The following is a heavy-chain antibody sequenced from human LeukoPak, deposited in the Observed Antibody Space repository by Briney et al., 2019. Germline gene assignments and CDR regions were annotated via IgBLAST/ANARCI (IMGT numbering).Heavy chain of an antibody. V-gene: IGHV4-30-4*02. D-gene: IGHD3-10*01. CDR2: IYYTGRT. CDR3: ARDGFGIT. Sequence: SDTLSLTCTVSGASISRGDFYWSWLRQPPGKGLEWIEYIYYTGRTYYNPSLKSRISISIDTSKDQFSLKLSSVTAADTAVYYCARDGFGITWGQGTMVTVSS. CDR1: GASISRGDFY. J-gene: IGHJ3*01.